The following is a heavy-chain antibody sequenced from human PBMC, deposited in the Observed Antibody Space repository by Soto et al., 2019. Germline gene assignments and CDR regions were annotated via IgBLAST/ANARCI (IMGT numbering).Heavy chain of an antibody. D-gene: IGHD3-10*01. CDR2: ITVTGGDA. J-gene: IGHJ4*02. Sequence: VGSLRLSCVPSGLTFGSRAMSWVRQAAGEGLQWVSTITVTGGDAKYADSVRGRFVISRDNSKKTLYLQMTSLTTEDSAMYFCARGSTDSYPGSRIFDFWGRGTLVTVSS. V-gene: IGHV3-23*01. CDR3: ARGSTDSYPGSRIFDF. CDR1: GLTFGSRA.